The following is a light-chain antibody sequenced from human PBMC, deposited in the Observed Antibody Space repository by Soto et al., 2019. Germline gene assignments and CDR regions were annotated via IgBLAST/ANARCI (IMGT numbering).Light chain of an antibody. CDR2: GAS. CDR1: QSVSSSY. V-gene: IGKV3-20*01. CDR3: QQYGSSGYT. J-gene: IGKJ2*01. Sequence: EIVLTQSPGTLSLSPGERATLSCRASQSVSSSYLAWYQQKPGQAPRHLIYGASSRATGIPDRFSGSGSGTDFTLTISSVEPEDCAVYYCQQYGSSGYTFGQGTKLEIK.